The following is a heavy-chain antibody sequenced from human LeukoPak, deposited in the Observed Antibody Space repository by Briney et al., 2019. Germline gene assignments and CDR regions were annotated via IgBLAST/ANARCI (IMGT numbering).Heavy chain of an antibody. J-gene: IGHJ4*02. Sequence: ASVKVSCKVSGYSFTSNYIHWVRQAPGQGLEWMGMVYPRDGSTSYAQRFQDRVTVTRDTSTSTVHMELSGLRSEDTAVYYCARDQEGFDYWGQGTLVTVSS. CDR3: ARDQEGFDY. CDR2: VYPRDGST. V-gene: IGHV1-46*01. CDR1: GYSFTSNY.